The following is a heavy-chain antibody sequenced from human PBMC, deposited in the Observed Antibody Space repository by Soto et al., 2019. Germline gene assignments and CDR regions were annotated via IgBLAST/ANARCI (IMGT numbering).Heavy chain of an antibody. CDR2: IYHSGST. D-gene: IGHD3-3*01. Sequence: LSLTCAVSGGSISSGGYSWSWIRQPPGKGLEWIGYIYHSGSTYYNPSLKSRVTISVDRSKNQFSLKLSSVTAADTAVYYCARAGLDFSAYYYYYGMDVWGQGTTVTVSS. CDR3: ARAGLDFSAYYYYYGMDV. J-gene: IGHJ6*02. V-gene: IGHV4-30-2*01. CDR1: GGSISSGGYS.